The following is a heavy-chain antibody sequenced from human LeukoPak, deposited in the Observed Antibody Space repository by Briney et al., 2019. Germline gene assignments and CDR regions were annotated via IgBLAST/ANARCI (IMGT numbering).Heavy chain of an antibody. D-gene: IGHD1-26*01. CDR3: ARGRGNPWDY. Sequence: SETLSLTCTVSGGSIRSSYYYWGWIRQPPGKGLEWIGYIYYSGSTNYNPSLKSRVTISVDTSKNQFSLKLSSVTAADTAVYYCARGRGNPWDYWGQGTLVTVSS. CDR2: IYYSGST. J-gene: IGHJ4*02. V-gene: IGHV4-61*05. CDR1: GGSIRSSYYY.